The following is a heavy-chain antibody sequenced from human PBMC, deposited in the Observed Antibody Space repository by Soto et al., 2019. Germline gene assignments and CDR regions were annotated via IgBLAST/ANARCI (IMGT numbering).Heavy chain of an antibody. CDR1: GGSISRYY. Sequence: PSETLSLTCTVSGGSISRYYWSWIRQPPGKGLEWIGYIYYSGNPTYNPSLKSRVTISLDTSKNQFSLKLRFVTAADTAVYYCARTYSGYDPFDSWGQGTLVTVSS. CDR3: ARTYSGYDPFDS. D-gene: IGHD5-12*01. J-gene: IGHJ4*02. V-gene: IGHV4-59*01. CDR2: IYYSGNP.